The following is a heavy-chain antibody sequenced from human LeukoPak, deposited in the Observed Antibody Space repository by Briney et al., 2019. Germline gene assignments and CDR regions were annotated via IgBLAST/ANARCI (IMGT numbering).Heavy chain of an antibody. CDR3: ARTFGDYPYYYYYMDV. V-gene: IGHV3-48*02. D-gene: IGHD4-17*01. CDR1: GFTFSSYS. J-gene: IGHJ6*03. Sequence: PGGSLRLSCAASGFTFSSYSMNWVRQAPGKGLEWVSYISSSRSTIYYADSVKGRFTISRDNAKNSLYLQMNSLRDEDTAVYYCARTFGDYPYYYYYMDVWGKGTTVTASS. CDR2: ISSSRSTI.